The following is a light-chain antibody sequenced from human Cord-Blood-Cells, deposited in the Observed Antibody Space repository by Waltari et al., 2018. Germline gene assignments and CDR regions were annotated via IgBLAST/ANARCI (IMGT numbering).Light chain of an antibody. CDR2: EGS. CDR3: CSYAGSSTYVV. Sequence: QSALTQPASVSGSTGQTITISCTGTRSDVGSYHLVSWYQQHPGKAPKLMIYEGSKRPSGVSNRFSGSKSGNTASLTISGLQAEDEADYYCCSYAGSSTYVVFGGGTKLTVL. CDR1: RSDVGSYHL. J-gene: IGLJ2*01. V-gene: IGLV2-23*01.